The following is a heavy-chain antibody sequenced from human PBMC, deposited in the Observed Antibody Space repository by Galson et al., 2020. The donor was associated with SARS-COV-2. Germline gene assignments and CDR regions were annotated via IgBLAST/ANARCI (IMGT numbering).Heavy chain of an antibody. Sequence: TGGSLRLSCAASGFTFSSYGMHWVRQAPGKGLEWVGVIWYDGSNKYYADSVKGRFTISRDNSKNTLYLQMNSLRAEDTAVYYCARDKAVADPFDYWGQGTLVTVSS. V-gene: IGHV3-33*01. CDR3: ARDKAVADPFDY. J-gene: IGHJ4*02. D-gene: IGHD6-19*01. CDR1: GFTFSSYG. CDR2: IWYDGSNK.